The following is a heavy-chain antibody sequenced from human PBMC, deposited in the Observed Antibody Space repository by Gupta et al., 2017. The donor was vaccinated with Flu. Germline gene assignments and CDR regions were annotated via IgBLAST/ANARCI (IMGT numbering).Heavy chain of an antibody. V-gene: IGHV4-39*01. CDR3: ATDIVVVPAAAH. D-gene: IGHD2-2*01. J-gene: IGHJ1*01. Sequence: QLQLQESGPGLVKPSETLSLTCTVSGGSISSSSYYWGWIRQPPGKGLEWIGSIYYSGSTYYNPSLKSRVTISVDTSKNQFSLKLSSVTAADTAVYYCATDIVVVPAAAHWGQGTLVTVSS. CDR1: GGSISSSSYY. CDR2: IYYSGST.